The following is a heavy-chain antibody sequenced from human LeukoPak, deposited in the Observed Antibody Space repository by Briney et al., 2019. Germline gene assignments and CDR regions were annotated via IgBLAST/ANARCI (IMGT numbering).Heavy chain of an antibody. CDR1: GGSISSSSYY. J-gene: IGHJ6*03. CDR2: IYYSGST. V-gene: IGHV4-39*07. CDR3: ARVKRWLQFRGSYYYYYMDV. Sequence: PSETLSLTCTVSGGSISSSSYYWGWIRQPPGKGLEWIGSIYYSGSTYYNPSLKSRVTISVDTSKNQFSLKLSSVTAADTAVYYCARVKRWLQFRGSYYYYYMDVWGKGTTVTVSS. D-gene: IGHD5-24*01.